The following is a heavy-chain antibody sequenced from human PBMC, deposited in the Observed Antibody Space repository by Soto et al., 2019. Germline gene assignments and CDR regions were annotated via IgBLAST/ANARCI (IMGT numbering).Heavy chain of an antibody. J-gene: IGHJ6*03. CDR3: ARRPVAGSYYYYYMXF. D-gene: IGHD6-19*01. Sequence: PGGSLRLSCAASGFTVSSDYMSWVRQAPGKGLEWVSVIYSGGSTYYADSVKGGFTISRDDSKNTLYLQMNSLRAEDTAVYYCARRPVAGSYYYYYMXFWGKGTTVTVSS. CDR1: GFTVSSDY. V-gene: IGHV3-66*01. CDR2: IYSGGST.